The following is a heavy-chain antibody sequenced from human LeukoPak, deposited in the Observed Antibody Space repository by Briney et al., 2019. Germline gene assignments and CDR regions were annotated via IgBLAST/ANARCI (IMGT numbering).Heavy chain of an antibody. J-gene: IGHJ4*02. D-gene: IGHD3-22*01. V-gene: IGHV1-2*02. Sequence: GASVKVSCKASGYTFTGYYMHWVRQAPGQGLEWMGWINPNSGGTNYAQKFQGRVTMTRDTSISTAYMELSRLRSDDTAVYYCARTRSPYYYDRSSSGRPFDYWGQGTLVTVSS. CDR1: GYTFTGYY. CDR3: ARTRSPYYYDRSSSGRPFDY. CDR2: INPNSGGT.